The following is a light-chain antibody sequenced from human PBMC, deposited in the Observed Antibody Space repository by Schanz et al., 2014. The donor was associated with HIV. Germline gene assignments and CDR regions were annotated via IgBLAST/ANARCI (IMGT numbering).Light chain of an antibody. Sequence: QSALTQPRSVSGSPGQSVTISCTGTSRDAGGYNYVSWYQQHPGKAPKLMIYDVSKRPSGVPDRFSGSKSGNTASLTISGLQAEDEADYYCCSYAGSYPYVFGTGTKLTVL. V-gene: IGLV2-11*01. J-gene: IGLJ1*01. CDR3: CSYAGSYPYV. CDR2: DVS. CDR1: SRDAGGYNY.